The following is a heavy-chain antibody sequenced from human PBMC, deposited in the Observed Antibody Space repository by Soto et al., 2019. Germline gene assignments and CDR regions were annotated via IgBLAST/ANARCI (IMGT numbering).Heavy chain of an antibody. CDR2: ISANNGNT. CDR1: GYTFTSYG. D-gene: IGHD2-2*01. CDR3: AASLGAVVVPAAKMDV. V-gene: IGHV1-18*01. Sequence: ASVKVSCKASGYTFTSYGISWVRQAPGQGLEWMGWISANNGNTNYAQKLQGRVTMTTDTSTSTAYMELSSLRSEDTAVYYCAASLGAVVVPAAKMDVWGKGTTVTVSS. J-gene: IGHJ6*04.